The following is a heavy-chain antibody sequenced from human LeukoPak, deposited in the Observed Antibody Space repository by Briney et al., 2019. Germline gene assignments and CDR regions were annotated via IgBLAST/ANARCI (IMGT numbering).Heavy chain of an antibody. V-gene: IGHV1-18*01. Sequence: ASVKVSCKASGYTFTSYGISWVRQAPGQGLEWMGWISAYNGNTNYAQKLLGRVTMTTDTSTSTAYMELRSLRSDDTAVYYCARGFTREYSSSWYAHWGQGTLVTVSS. CDR1: GYTFTSYG. D-gene: IGHD6-13*01. J-gene: IGHJ4*02. CDR3: ARGFTREYSSSWYAH. CDR2: ISAYNGNT.